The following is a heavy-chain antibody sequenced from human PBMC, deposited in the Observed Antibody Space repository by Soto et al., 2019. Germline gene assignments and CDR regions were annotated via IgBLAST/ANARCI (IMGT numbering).Heavy chain of an antibody. J-gene: IGHJ4*02. CDR2: ITPYNGNV. CDR1: GWIFTFQY. D-gene: IGHD7-27*01. V-gene: IGHV1-45*02. Sequence: QMQLLQSGAEVKKTGSSVKISCKTSGWIFTFQYLHWVRQAPGQGLEWLGWITPYNGNVKYAQHFQGRISLTRDNSLTPLFLELRDLRPEDTGLYYCARLATSGDQHFIDSWSQGTLVTVSS. CDR3: ARLATSGDQHFIDS.